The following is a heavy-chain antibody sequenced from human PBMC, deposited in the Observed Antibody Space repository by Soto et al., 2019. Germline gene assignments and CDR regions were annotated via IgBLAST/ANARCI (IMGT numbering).Heavy chain of an antibody. J-gene: IGHJ6*02. CDR2: ISYDGSNK. D-gene: IGHD2-2*01. V-gene: IGHV3-30-3*01. CDR3: ARATLEDIVLVPAALYYYYYGMDV. CDR1: GFTFSSYA. Sequence: GGSLRLSCAASGFTFSSYAMHWVRQAPGKGLEWVAVISYDGSNKYYADSVKGRFTISRDNSKNTLYLQMNSLRAEDTAVYYCARATLEDIVLVPAALYYYYYGMDVWGQGTTVTVSS.